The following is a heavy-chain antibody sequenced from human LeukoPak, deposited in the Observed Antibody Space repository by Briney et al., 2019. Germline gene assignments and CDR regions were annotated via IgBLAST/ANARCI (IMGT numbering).Heavy chain of an antibody. CDR2: IYYSGST. V-gene: IGHV4-31*03. CDR1: GGSISSGGYY. D-gene: IGHD3-3*01. J-gene: IGHJ2*01. Sequence: SQTLSLTCTVSGGSISSGGYYWSWIRQHPGKGLEWIGYIYYSGSTNYNPSLKSRVTMSVDTSKNQFSLKLSSVTAADTAVYYCARGIRHTIFGVVIIPDWYFDLWGRGTLVTVSS. CDR3: ARGIRHTIFGVVIIPDWYFDL.